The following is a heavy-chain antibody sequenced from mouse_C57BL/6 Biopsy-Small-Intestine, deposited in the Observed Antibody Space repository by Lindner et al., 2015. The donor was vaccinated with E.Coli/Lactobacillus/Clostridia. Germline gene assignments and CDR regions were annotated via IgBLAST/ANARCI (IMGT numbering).Heavy chain of an antibody. CDR2: IRSKSNNYAT. CDR1: GFSFNTYA. V-gene: IGHV10-1*01. D-gene: IGHD1-1*01. CDR3: VRRGDYYGSSYDWYFDV. J-gene: IGHJ1*03. Sequence: VQLQESGGGLVQPKGSLKLSCAASGFSFNTYAMNWVRQAPGKGLEWVARIRSKSNNYATYYADSVKDRFTISRDDSESMLYLQMNNLKTEDTAMYYCVRRGDYYGSSYDWYFDVWGTGTTVTVSS.